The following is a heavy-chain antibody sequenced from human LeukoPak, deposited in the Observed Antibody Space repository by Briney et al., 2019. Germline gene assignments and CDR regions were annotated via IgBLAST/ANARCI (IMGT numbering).Heavy chain of an antibody. Sequence: SETLSLTCAVSGYSITSSSWWGWIRQPPGKGLEWIGYTYHSGTTYYNPSLQSRVTMSVDTSKNQFSLKLSSVTAVDTAVYYCARKENVYYYFDYWGQGTLVTVSS. CDR3: ARKENVYYYFDY. D-gene: IGHD3-10*01. CDR2: TYHSGTT. J-gene: IGHJ4*02. V-gene: IGHV4-28*01. CDR1: GYSITSSSW.